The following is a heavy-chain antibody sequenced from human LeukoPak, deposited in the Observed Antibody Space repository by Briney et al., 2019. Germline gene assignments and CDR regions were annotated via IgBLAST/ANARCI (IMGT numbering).Heavy chain of an antibody. CDR1: GGTFSSYA. V-gene: IGHV1-69*05. CDR2: IIPIFGTA. J-gene: IGHJ4*02. CDR3: AMGVVVAATIDY. D-gene: IGHD2-15*01. Sequence: SVKVSCKASGGTFSSYAISWVRQAPGQGLEWMGRIIPIFGTANYAQKFQGRVTITTDESTSTAYMELSSLRSEDTAVYYCAMGVVVAATIDYWCQGTLVTVSS.